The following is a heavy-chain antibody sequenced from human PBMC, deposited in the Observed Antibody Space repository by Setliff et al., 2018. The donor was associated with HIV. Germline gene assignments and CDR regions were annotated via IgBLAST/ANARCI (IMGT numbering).Heavy chain of an antibody. V-gene: IGHV1-18*01. CDR2: IGSYSGYT. CDR1: TYTLINYG. Sequence: ASVKVSCKASTYTLINYGVSWVRQAPGQGLEWMGWIGSYSGYTIYAQKFQDRLTMTTDTSTTTASMEVRSLSFDDTAVYYCVRLTADRTNYYYYMDVWGKGTTVTVSS. D-gene: IGHD2-8*01. CDR3: VRLTADRTNYYYYMDV. J-gene: IGHJ6*03.